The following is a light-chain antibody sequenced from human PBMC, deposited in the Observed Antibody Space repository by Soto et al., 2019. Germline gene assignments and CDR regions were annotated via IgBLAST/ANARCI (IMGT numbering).Light chain of an antibody. Sequence: DVVMTQSPLSLPVTLGQPASISCRSSPSLLYSDGNTYLSWFQQRPGQSPRRLIYKVSNRDSGVPDRFRGRWSGTDVTLKISRVEAEDVGVYYCMQGTDWPPRTFGQGNNVEIK. CDR1: PSLLYSDGNTY. CDR3: MQGTDWPPRT. CDR2: KVS. J-gene: IGKJ1*01. V-gene: IGKV2-30*01.